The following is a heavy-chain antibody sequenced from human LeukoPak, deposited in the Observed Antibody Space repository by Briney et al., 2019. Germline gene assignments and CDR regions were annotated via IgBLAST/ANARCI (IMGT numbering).Heavy chain of an antibody. CDR2: ISSSGSTI. Sequence: GGSLRLSCAASGFTFSSYEMNWVRQAPGKGLEWVSYISSSGSTIYYADSVKGRFTISRDNAKNSLYLQMNSLRAEDTAVYYCARSYYYDSSGYYSLWGSFDYWGQGTLVTVSS. CDR1: GFTFSSYE. CDR3: ARSYYYDSSGYYSLWGSFDY. J-gene: IGHJ4*02. D-gene: IGHD3-22*01. V-gene: IGHV3-48*03.